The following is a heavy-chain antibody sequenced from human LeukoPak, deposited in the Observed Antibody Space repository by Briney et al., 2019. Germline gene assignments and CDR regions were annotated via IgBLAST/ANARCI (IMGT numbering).Heavy chain of an antibody. CDR1: GFTFDDYA. Sequence: GRSLRLSCAASGFTFDDYAMHWVRQAPGKGLEWVSGISWNSGSIGYADSVKGRFTISRDNAKNSLYLQMNSLRAKDTALYYCAKDRIAVAPHDAFDIWGQGTMVTVSS. D-gene: IGHD6-19*01. CDR2: ISWNSGSI. CDR3: AKDRIAVAPHDAFDI. J-gene: IGHJ3*02. V-gene: IGHV3-9*01.